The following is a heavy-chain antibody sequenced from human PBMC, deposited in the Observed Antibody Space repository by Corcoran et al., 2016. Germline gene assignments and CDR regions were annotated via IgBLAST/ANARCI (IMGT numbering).Heavy chain of an antibody. V-gene: IGHV3-NL1*01. J-gene: IGHJ6*02. CDR2: IYSGGST. CDR3: ARDRCSGGSCYSGYYYGMDV. Sequence: QVQLVESGGGVVQPGKSLRLSCVASGFIFSSYGMHWVRQAPGKGLEWVSVIYSGGSTYYADSVKGRFTISRDNSKNTLYLQMNSLRAEDTAVYYCARDRCSGGSCYSGYYYGMDVWGQGTTVTVSS. D-gene: IGHD2-15*01. CDR1: GFIFSSYG.